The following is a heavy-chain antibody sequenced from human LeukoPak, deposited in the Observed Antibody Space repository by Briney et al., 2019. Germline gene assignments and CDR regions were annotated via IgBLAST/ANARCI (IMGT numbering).Heavy chain of an antibody. Sequence: SETLPLTCTVSGGSISSSSYYWGWIRQPPGKGLEWIGSIYYSGSTYYNPSLKSRATISVDTSKNQFSLKLSSVTAADTAVYYCLAAAGNAFDIWGQGTMVTVSS. J-gene: IGHJ3*02. CDR2: IYYSGST. CDR3: LAAAGNAFDI. CDR1: GGSISSSSYY. V-gene: IGHV4-39*01. D-gene: IGHD6-13*01.